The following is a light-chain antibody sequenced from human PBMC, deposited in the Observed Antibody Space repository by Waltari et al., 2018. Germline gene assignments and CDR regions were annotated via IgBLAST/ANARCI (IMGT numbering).Light chain of an antibody. CDR1: QSVGRS. CDR2: GAS. J-gene: IGKJ1*01. Sequence: DIVLTQSPGTLSLSPGERATLSCRASQSVGRSLAWYQQKPGQAPRLLIYGASIRATGIPDRFSGGGSGTDFSLTISRLESEDFAAYHCQHYVSLPVTFGQGTKVEIK. V-gene: IGKV3-20*01. CDR3: QHYVSLPVT.